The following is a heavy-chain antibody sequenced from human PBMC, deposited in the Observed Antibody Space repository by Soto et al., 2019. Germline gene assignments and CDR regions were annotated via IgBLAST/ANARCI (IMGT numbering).Heavy chain of an antibody. D-gene: IGHD3-22*01. CDR2: IYHGGSA. J-gene: IGHJ5*02. Sequence: KTSETLSLTCAVSGYSISSGYYWGWLRHPPGTGLECIGSIYHGGSAYYNPSLNSRVTLSINMTNNHVALILNSVTAADTAVYYCARVGPWVPYYYDSSPYTFENWFDPWGQGTLVTVSS. CDR3: ARVGPWVPYYYDSSPYTFENWFDP. CDR1: GYSISSGYY. V-gene: IGHV4-38-2*01.